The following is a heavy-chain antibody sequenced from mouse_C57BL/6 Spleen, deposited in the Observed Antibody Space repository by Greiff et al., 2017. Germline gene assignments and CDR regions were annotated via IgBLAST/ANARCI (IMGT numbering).Heavy chain of an antibody. J-gene: IGHJ2*01. V-gene: IGHV1-53*01. D-gene: IGHD2-2*01. CDR3: ARSTMVTYYFDY. CDR2: INPSNGGT. Sequence: QVQLQQPGTELVKPGASVKLSCKASGYTFTSYWMHWVKQRPGQGLEWIGNINPSNGGTNYNEKFKSKATLTVDKSSSTAYMHLSSLTSEDSAVYYCARSTMVTYYFDYWGQGTTLTVSS. CDR1: GYTFTSYW.